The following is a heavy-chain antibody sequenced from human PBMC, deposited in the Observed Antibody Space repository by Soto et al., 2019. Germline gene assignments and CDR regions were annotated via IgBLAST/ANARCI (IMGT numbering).Heavy chain of an antibody. V-gene: IGHV3-21*01. Sequence: GGSLRLSCAASGFTFSSYSMNWVRQAPGKGLEWVSSISSSSSYIYYADSVKGRFTISRDNAKNSLYLQMNSLRAEDTAVYYCAREGGYSSSGLAYYYYGMDVWGQGTTVTVSS. CDR2: ISSSSSYI. CDR3: AREGGYSSSGLAYYYYGMDV. J-gene: IGHJ6*02. D-gene: IGHD6-6*01. CDR1: GFTFSSYS.